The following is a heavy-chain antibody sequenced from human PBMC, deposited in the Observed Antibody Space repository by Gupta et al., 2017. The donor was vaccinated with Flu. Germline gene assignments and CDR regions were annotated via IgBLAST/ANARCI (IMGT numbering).Heavy chain of an antibody. CDR3: AKDWTGYSNL. V-gene: IGHV3-23*01. Sequence: EVRLLESGGDFVQPGGSLRLSCAASGFTFSTYAMTWFRQAPGKGLEWVSSISTTGGTTYYAVSVKGRFTVSRDNSNKTLYLQMHSLRAEDTAVYYCAKDWTGYSNLWGQGTLVTVSS. D-gene: IGHD6-13*01. CDR1: GFTFSTYA. CDR2: ISTTGGTT. J-gene: IGHJ1*01.